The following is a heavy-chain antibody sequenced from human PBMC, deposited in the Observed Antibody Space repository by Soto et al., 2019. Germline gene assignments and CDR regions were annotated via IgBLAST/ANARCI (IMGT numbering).Heavy chain of an antibody. D-gene: IGHD2-8*01. CDR2: ISYDGSNK. CDR1: GFTFSSYA. CDR3: ARESRCTNGVCPYRHFDY. V-gene: IGHV3-30*04. J-gene: IGHJ4*02. Sequence: GGSLRLSCAASGFTFSSYAMHWVRQAPGKGLEWVAVISYDGSNKYYADSVKGRFTISRDNSKNTLYLQMNSLIAEDTAVYYCARESRCTNGVCPYRHFDYWDQGTLVTVSS.